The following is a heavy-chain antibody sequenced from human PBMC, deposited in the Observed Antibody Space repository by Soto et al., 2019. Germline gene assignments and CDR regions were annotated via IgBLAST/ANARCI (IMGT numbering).Heavy chain of an antibody. CDR2: ISPNGQGI. J-gene: IGHJ4*02. V-gene: IGHV3-23*01. Sequence: EVNLLESGGGLVQAGGSLRLSCGVSGFTVTSNGVSWVRQAPGKGLEWVSAISPNGQGIWYADSVKGRFTISRDISGNTVFLQMDSLRAEDTAVYYCARQYPSSSRHFDHWGQGSRVIVSS. CDR1: GFTVTSNG. D-gene: IGHD6-6*01. CDR3: ARQYPSSSRHFDH.